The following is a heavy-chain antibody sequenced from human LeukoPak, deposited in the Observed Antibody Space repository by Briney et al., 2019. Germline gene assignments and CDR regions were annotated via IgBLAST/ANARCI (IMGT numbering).Heavy chain of an antibody. D-gene: IGHD6-13*01. CDR3: ARDRVIAAAGSFDY. CDR1: GYTCTSYY. J-gene: IGHJ4*02. Sequence: ASVKVSCKASGYTCTSYYMHWVRQAPGQGLEWMGIINPTGGSTTYAQRFQGRVTMTRDTSTSTVYMELRSLRSEDTAVYYCARDRVIAAAGSFDYWGQGTLVTVSS. CDR2: INPTGGST. V-gene: IGHV1-46*01.